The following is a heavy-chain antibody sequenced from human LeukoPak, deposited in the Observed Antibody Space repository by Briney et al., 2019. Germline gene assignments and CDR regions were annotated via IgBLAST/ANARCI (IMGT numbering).Heavy chain of an antibody. J-gene: IGHJ6*03. CDR2: ISAYNGNT. V-gene: IGHV1-18*01. CDR1: GYTFTSYG. Sequence: GASVKVSCKASGYTFTSYGISWVRQAPGQGLEWMGWISAYNGNTNYAQKLQGRVTMTTDTSTSTAYMELRSLRSDDTAVYYCARSFYGDYYYYYYMGVWGKGTTVTVSS. CDR3: ARSFYGDYYYYYYMGV. D-gene: IGHD4-17*01.